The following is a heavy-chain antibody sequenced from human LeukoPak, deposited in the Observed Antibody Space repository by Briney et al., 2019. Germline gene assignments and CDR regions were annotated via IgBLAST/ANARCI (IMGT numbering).Heavy chain of an antibody. CDR1: GFTVSSNY. J-gene: IGHJ3*02. Sequence: PGGSLRLSCAASGFTVSSNYMSWVRQAPGKGLEWVSVIYSGGSTYYADSVKGRFTISRDNSKNTLYLQMNSLRAEDTAVYYCAKWSDIFIRAFDIWGQGTMVTVSS. V-gene: IGHV3-53*01. CDR3: AKWSDIFIRAFDI. CDR2: IYSGGST. D-gene: IGHD1-26*01.